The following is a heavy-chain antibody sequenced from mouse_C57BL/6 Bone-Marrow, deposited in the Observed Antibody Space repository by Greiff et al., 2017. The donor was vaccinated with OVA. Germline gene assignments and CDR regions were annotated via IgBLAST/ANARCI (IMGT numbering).Heavy chain of an antibody. V-gene: IGHV1-54*01. CDR1: GYAFTNYL. Sequence: QVHVKQSGAELVRPGTSVKVSCKASGYAFTNYLIEWVKQRPGQGLEWIGVINPGSGGTNYNEKFKGKATLTADKSSSTAYMQLSSLTSEDSAVYFCARDYDGYSWFAYWGQGTLVTVSA. D-gene: IGHD2-3*01. J-gene: IGHJ3*01. CDR2: INPGSGGT. CDR3: ARDYDGYSWFAY.